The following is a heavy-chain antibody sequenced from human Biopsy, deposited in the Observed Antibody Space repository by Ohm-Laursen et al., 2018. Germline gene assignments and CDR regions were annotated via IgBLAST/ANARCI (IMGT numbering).Heavy chain of an antibody. CDR3: ARDYPSYSSVWYREPIIHC. CDR1: GFNIRVSY. CDR2: LYSAGNT. J-gene: IGHJ4*02. Sequence: SLRLSCAASGFNIRVSYMGWVRQPPGKGLEWLSLLYSAGNTYYADSVKGRFTISRDNAKNSLYLQMNSLRAEDTAVYYCARDYPSYSSVWYREPIIHCWGQGTLVTVSS. V-gene: IGHV3-66*01. D-gene: IGHD6-19*01.